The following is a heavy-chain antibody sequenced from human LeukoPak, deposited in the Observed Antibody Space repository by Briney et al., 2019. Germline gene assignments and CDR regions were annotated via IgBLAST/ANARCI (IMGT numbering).Heavy chain of an antibody. CDR2: ISPNSGGT. CDR1: GYTFSGYY. V-gene: IGHV1-2*02. J-gene: IGHJ5*02. D-gene: IGHD3-10*01. CDR3: ALIGDHAWFDP. Sequence: ASVKVSCKASGYTFSGYYIFWVRRAPGQGLEWMGWISPNSGGTNYAPEFQGRLTTTRDTSITTAYMELSTLRSDDTAVYYCALIGDHAWFDPWGQGTLVTVSS.